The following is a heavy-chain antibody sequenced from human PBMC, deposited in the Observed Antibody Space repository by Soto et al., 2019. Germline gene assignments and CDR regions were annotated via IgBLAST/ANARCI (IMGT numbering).Heavy chain of an antibody. CDR2: IYYSGST. V-gene: IGHV4-59*01. D-gene: IGHD3-22*01. CDR3: ARDRGSYYYDSSGYSTGNFDY. CDR1: GGSISSYY. J-gene: IGHJ4*02. Sequence: PSETLSLTCTVSGGSISSYYWSWIRQPPGKGLEWIGYIYYSGSTNYNPSLKSRVTISVDTSKNQFSLKLSSVTAADTAVYYCARDRGSYYYDSSGYSTGNFDYWGQGTLVTVS.